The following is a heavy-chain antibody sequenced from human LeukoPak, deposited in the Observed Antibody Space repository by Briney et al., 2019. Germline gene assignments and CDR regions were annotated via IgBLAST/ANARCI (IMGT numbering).Heavy chain of an antibody. V-gene: IGHV3-48*03. Sequence: GGSLRLSCAASGFTFSSYEMNWVRQAPGKGLEWVSYISSSGSTIYYADSVKGRFTISRDSAKNSLYLQMNSLRAEDTAVYYCAKDPRNLWFGELVDYWGQGTLVTVSS. J-gene: IGHJ4*02. CDR2: ISSSGSTI. CDR3: AKDPRNLWFGELVDY. D-gene: IGHD3-10*01. CDR1: GFTFSSYE.